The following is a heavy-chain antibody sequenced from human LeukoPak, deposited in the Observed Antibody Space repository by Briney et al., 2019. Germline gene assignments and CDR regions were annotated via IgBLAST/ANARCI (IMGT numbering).Heavy chain of an antibody. V-gene: IGHV3-9*01. Sequence: GGSLRLSCAASGFMFSNYGIHWVRQAPGKGLEWVSGISWNSGSIGYADSVKGRFTISRDNAKNSLYLQMNSLRAEDTALYYCATQNYGDYDFDYWGQGTLVTVSS. J-gene: IGHJ4*02. CDR3: ATQNYGDYDFDY. D-gene: IGHD4-17*01. CDR2: ISWNSGSI. CDR1: GFMFSNYG.